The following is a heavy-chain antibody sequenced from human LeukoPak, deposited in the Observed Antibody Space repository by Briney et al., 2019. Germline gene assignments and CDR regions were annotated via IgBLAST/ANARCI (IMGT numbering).Heavy chain of an antibody. CDR1: GFTFSSYA. Sequence: GSLRLSCAASGFTFSSYAMHWVRQAPGKGLEWVAVISYDESNENYADSVKGRFTISRDNSKNTLYLQMNSLRAEDTAVYYCAKDKKYYGSGSCDYWGQGTLVTVSS. D-gene: IGHD3-10*01. CDR3: AKDKKYYGSGSCDY. V-gene: IGHV3-30-3*01. J-gene: IGHJ4*02. CDR2: ISYDESNE.